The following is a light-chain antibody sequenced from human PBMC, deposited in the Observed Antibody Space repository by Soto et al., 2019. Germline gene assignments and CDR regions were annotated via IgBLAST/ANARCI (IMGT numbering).Light chain of an antibody. CDR3: QQYYSYPIT. CDR2: AAS. Sequence: AIRMTQSPSSLSASTGDRVTIPCRASQGISSYLAWYQQKPGKAPKLLIYAASTLQSGVPSRFSGSGSGTDFTLTISCLQSEDFATYYCQQYYSYPITSGQGARLEIK. CDR1: QGISSY. J-gene: IGKJ5*01. V-gene: IGKV1-8*01.